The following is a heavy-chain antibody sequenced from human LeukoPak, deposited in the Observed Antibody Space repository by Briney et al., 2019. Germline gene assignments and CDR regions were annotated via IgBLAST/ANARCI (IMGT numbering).Heavy chain of an antibody. V-gene: IGHV1-18*01. CDR2: ISAYNGNT. J-gene: IGHJ3*02. CDR3: ARDIFDGGSYGFGAFDI. CDR1: GYTFTSYG. D-gene: IGHD1-26*01. Sequence: ASVKVSCKASGYTFTSYGISWVRQAPGQGLEWMGWISAYNGNTNYAQKLQGRVTMTTDTSTSTAYMELRSLRSDDTAVYYCARDIFDGGSYGFGAFDIWGQGTMVTLSS.